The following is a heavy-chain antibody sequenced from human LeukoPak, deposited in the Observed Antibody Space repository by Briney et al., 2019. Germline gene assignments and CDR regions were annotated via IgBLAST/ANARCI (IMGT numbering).Heavy chain of an antibody. CDR3: AKGSGSYDYFDS. CDR2: ISNDGSNK. CDR1: GFNFNTYA. Sequence: GGSLRLSCAASGFNFNTYAMDWLRQAPGKGLEWVAGISNDGSNKFYVDSVKGRFTISRDNSNNTLSLQMNSLRPDDRGVYYCAKGSGSYDYFDSWGQGTLVTVSS. J-gene: IGHJ4*02. D-gene: IGHD1-26*01. V-gene: IGHV3-30*18.